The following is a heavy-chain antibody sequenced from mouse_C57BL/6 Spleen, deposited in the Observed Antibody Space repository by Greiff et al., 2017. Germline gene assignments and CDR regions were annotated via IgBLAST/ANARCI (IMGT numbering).Heavy chain of an antibody. D-gene: IGHD2-4*01. CDR3: TRNDYDGDAMDY. Sequence: EVQLVESGEGLVKPGGSLKLSCAASGFTFSSYAMSWVRQTPEKRLEWVAYISSGGDYIYYADTVKGRFTISRDNARNTLYLQMSSLKSEDTAMYYCTRNDYDGDAMDYWGQGTSVTVSS. CDR1: GFTFSSYA. J-gene: IGHJ4*01. V-gene: IGHV5-9-1*02. CDR2: ISSGGDYI.